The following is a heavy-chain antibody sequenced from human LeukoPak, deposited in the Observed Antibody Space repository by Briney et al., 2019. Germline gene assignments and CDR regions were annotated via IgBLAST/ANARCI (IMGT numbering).Heavy chain of an antibody. Sequence: SQTLLLTFAISGDSVSSNTVAWNWIRQSPSRGLEWLGRTYYRSKWYNDYAVSVKSRITINPDTPKNQFSLQLNSVTPEDTAVYYCARGGTGSAFDIWGQGTMVTVSS. J-gene: IGHJ3*02. V-gene: IGHV6-1*01. CDR1: GDSVSSNTVA. D-gene: IGHD1-14*01. CDR2: TYYRSKWYN. CDR3: ARGGTGSAFDI.